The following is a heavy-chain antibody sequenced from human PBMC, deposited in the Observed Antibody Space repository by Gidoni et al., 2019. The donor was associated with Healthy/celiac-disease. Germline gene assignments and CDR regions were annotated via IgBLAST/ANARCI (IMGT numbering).Heavy chain of an antibody. CDR1: GYTFTGYY. D-gene: IGHD6-6*01. V-gene: IGHV1-2*04. Sequence: QVQLVQSGAEVKKPGASVKVSCKAAGYTFTGYYMHWVRQAPGQGLEWMGWINPNSGGTNYAQKFQGWVTMTRDTSISTAYMGLSRLRSDDTAVYYCARELYSSSSGYYYYGMDVWGQGTTFTVSS. CDR2: INPNSGGT. J-gene: IGHJ6*02. CDR3: ARELYSSSSGYYYYGMDV.